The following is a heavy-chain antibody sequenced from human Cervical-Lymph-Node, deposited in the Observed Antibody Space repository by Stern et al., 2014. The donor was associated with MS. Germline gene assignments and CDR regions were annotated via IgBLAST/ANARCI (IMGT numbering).Heavy chain of an antibody. V-gene: IGHV7-4-1*02. J-gene: IGHJ6*02. Sequence: QDQLVQSGSELKKPGASVKVSCKASGYTFTSYAMNWVRQDPGQGLEWMGWINTNPGNPTYAHGFTGRFVFSLDTSVSTAYLQISSLKAEDTAVYYCARAELLYYYYGMDVWGQGTTVTVSS. CDR1: GYTFTSYA. CDR3: ARAELLYYYYGMDV. CDR2: INTNPGNP. D-gene: IGHD2-15*01.